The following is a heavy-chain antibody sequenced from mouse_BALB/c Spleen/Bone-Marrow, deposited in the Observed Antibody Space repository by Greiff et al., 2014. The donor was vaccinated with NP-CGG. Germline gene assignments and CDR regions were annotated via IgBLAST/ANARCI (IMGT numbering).Heavy chain of an antibody. CDR3: ARGFDY. CDR1: GYTFTNYW. V-gene: IGHV1S81*02. J-gene: IGHJ2*01. CDR2: INPSNGRT. Sequence: QVQLKESGAELVKPGASVKLSCKASGYTFTNYWMHWVKQRPGQGLEWIGEINPSNGRTNYNEKFKSKATLTVDKSSSTAYMQLSSPTSEDSAVYYCARGFDYWGQGTTLTVSS.